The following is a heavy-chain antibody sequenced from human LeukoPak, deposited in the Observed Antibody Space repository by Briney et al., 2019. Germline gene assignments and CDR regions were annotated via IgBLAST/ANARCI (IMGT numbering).Heavy chain of an antibody. D-gene: IGHD1-26*01. Sequence: GESLKISCKGSGYSFTSYWIGWVRQMPGKGLEWMGIIYPGDSDTRYSPSFQGQVTISADKSISTAYLQWSSLKASDTAMYYCARRSQIGGWETNFGYWGQGTLVTVSS. CDR2: IYPGDSDT. V-gene: IGHV5-51*01. J-gene: IGHJ4*02. CDR1: GYSFTSYW. CDR3: ARRSQIGGWETNFGY.